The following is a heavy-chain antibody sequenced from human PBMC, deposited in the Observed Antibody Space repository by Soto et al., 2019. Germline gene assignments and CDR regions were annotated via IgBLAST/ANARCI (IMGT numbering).Heavy chain of an antibody. CDR3: ARSPTRTVTFDY. V-gene: IGHV4-59*01. Sequence: SETLSLTCPFSLGSISSYYLGLILQPPGKGLELIGYIYYSGSTNYNPSLKSRVTISVDTSKNQFSLKLSSVTAADTAVYYCARSPTRTVTFDYWGQGTLVTVSS. CDR1: LGSISSYY. J-gene: IGHJ4*02. D-gene: IGHD4-17*01. CDR2: IYYSGST.